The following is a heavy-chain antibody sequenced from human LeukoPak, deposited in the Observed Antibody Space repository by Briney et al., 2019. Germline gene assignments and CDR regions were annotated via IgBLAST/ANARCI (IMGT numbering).Heavy chain of an antibody. J-gene: IGHJ2*01. CDR2: INSDGSST. D-gene: IGHD3-3*01. CDR1: GFTFCSYW. V-gene: IGHV3-74*01. Sequence: PGGSLTLSCAPSGFTFCSYWMHCVGPAPGKGRVWVSRINSDGSSTTYADSVKGRFTISRDNAKNTLYLQMNSLRAQDTAVYYCAREEASDWYFDLWGRGTLVTVSS. CDR3: AREEASDWYFDL.